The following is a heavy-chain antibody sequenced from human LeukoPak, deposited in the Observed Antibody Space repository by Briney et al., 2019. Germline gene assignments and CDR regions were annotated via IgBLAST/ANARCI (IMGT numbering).Heavy chain of an antibody. CDR2: ISSSNSYI. CDR1: ECSFRDFG. V-gene: IGHV3-21*01. Sequence: RGIAVRDSCAASECSFRDFGRHWVRQAPGKGLEWVSSISSSNSYIYYADSVKGRFTISRDNAKNSLYLQMNSLRAEDTAVYYCARVGTGTRSYYFDYWGQGTLVTVSS. J-gene: IGHJ4*02. D-gene: IGHD1-1*01. CDR3: ARVGTGTRSYYFDY.